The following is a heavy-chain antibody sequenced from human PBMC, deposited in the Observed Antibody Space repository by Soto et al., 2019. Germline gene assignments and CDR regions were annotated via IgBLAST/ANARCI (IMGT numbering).Heavy chain of an antibody. D-gene: IGHD5-12*01. CDR3: ARDRDGYNYGLFDY. CDR1: RGIVISYY. J-gene: IGHJ4*02. CDR2: IYYSGST. Sequence: PSYRLSITCTACRGIVISYYWSWIRQPPGKGLEWIGYIYYSGSTNYNPSLKSRVTISVDTSKNQFSLKLSSVTAADTAVYYCARDRDGYNYGLFDYWGQGTLVTVSS. V-gene: IGHV4-59*02.